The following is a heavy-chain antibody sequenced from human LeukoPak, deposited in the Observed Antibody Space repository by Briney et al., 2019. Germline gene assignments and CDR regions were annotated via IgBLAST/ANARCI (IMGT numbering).Heavy chain of an antibody. CDR3: AKDLSPVHLIAAVLTAMVTAVDY. CDR2: ISYDGSNK. V-gene: IGHV3-30*04. CDR1: GFTFSSYA. Sequence: GGSLRLSCAASGFTFSSYAMHWVRQAPGKGLEWVAVISYDGSNKYYADSVKGRFTISRDNSKNTLYLQMNSLRAEDTAVYYCAKDLSPVHLIAAVLTAMVTAVDYWGQGTLVTVSS. D-gene: IGHD5-18*01. J-gene: IGHJ4*02.